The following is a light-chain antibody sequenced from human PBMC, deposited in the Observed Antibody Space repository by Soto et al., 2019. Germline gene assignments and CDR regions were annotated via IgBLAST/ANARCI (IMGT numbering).Light chain of an antibody. CDR3: QQYDNYPLT. V-gene: IGKV1-5*01. CDR2: DVS. CDR1: QSISDW. Sequence: HISQSPATLSASVGDRVTISCRASQSISDWLAWYQQKPGKAPKFLIYDVSRLESGVPSRFSGSRSGTDFNLTISGLQPDDFATYYCQQYDNYPLTFGGGTKVDIK. J-gene: IGKJ4*01.